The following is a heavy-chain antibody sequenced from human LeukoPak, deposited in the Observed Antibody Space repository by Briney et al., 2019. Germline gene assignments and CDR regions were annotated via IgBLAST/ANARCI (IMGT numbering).Heavy chain of an antibody. D-gene: IGHD2-2*02. CDR1: GYTFTVYY. V-gene: IGHV1-2*02. J-gene: IGHJ3*02. CDR3: ASDWGLSQLEYCSNTNCYMGAFDI. Sequence: ASVKVSCKASGYTFTVYYIHWVRQAPGQGLEWMGWINPNSGGTNYAQKFQGRVTMTRDTSISTAYMELSRLRSDDTAVYYCASDWGLSQLEYCSNTNCYMGAFDIWGQGTMVTVSS. CDR2: INPNSGGT.